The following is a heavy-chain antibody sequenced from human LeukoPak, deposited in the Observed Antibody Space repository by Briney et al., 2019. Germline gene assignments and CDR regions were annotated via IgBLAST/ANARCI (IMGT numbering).Heavy chain of an antibody. Sequence: TSETLSLTCTVSGGSISSSSYYWGWIRQPPGKGLEWIGSIYYSGRTYYNPSLKSRVTISVDTSKNEFSLKLSSVTAADTAVYYCARPDYDSSGTDYWGQGTLVTVSS. CDR1: GGSISSSSYY. CDR2: IYYSGRT. V-gene: IGHV4-39*01. CDR3: ARPDYDSSGTDY. J-gene: IGHJ4*02. D-gene: IGHD3-22*01.